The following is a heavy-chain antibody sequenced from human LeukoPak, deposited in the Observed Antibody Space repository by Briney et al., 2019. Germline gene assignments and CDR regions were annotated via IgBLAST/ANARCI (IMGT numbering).Heavy chain of an antibody. CDR3: ARGAYYYGSGSYDY. Sequence: GGSLRLSCAASGFTFSSYWMSWVRQAPGKGLEWVANIKQDGSEKYYVDSVKGRFTVSRDNAKNSLYLQMNSLRAEDTAVYYCARGAYYYGSGSYDYWGQGTLVTVSS. V-gene: IGHV3-7*04. CDR1: GFTFSSYW. J-gene: IGHJ4*02. D-gene: IGHD3-10*01. CDR2: IKQDGSEK.